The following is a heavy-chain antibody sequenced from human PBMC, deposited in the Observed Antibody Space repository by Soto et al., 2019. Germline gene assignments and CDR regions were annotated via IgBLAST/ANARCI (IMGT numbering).Heavy chain of an antibody. Sequence: SVKVSCKASGGTFSSYTISWVRQAPGQGLEWMGRIIPILGIANYAQKFQGRVTITADKSTSTAYMKLSSLRSEDTAVYYCARDPYYCTSDYTLRSYRFDYWGRGILVTVSS. V-gene: IGHV1-69*04. CDR1: GGTFSSYT. J-gene: IGHJ4*02. D-gene: IGHD2-2*01. CDR3: ARDPYYCTSDYTLRSYRFDY. CDR2: IIPILGIA.